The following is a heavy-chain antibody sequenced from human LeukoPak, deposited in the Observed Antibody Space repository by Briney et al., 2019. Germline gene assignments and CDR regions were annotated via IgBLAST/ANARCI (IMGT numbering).Heavy chain of an antibody. CDR1: GFTFDDYA. D-gene: IGHD4-17*01. CDR2: ISWDGGST. V-gene: IGHV3-43D*03. CDR3: ARPTTVTTTSADAFDI. Sequence: GGSLRLSCAPSGFTFDDYAMHWVRQAPGKGLEWVSLISWDGGSTYYADSVKGRFTISRDNAQNSLSLQMNSLRAEDSAVYYCARPTTVTTTSADAFDIWGQGTMVTVSS. J-gene: IGHJ3*02.